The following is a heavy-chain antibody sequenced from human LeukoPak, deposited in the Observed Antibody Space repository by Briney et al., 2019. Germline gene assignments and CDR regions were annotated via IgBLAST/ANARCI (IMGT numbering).Heavy chain of an antibody. V-gene: IGHV3-48*02. J-gene: IGHJ4*02. CDR2: ISCSRSTI. D-gene: IGHD1-26*01. CDR1: EFIFSTYS. CDR3: ARELFGGSLNFDC. Sequence: GGSLRLSCAASEFIFSTYSMNWVRQAPGKGLEWVSYISCSRSTIYYADSVKGRFTISRDNAQDSLFLQMDTLRDEDTAVYYCARELFGGSLNFDCWGQGTLVTVSS.